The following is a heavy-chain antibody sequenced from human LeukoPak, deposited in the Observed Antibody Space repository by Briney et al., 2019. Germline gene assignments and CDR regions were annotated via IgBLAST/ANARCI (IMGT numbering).Heavy chain of an antibody. J-gene: IGHJ4*02. Sequence: GESLKISCEVSGYSFSNYWIGWVRQLPGKGLERMGIIYPADSDTKYSPSFQGQVTISADKSISTAYLQWRSLKASDSAMYYCARIDYGSGSSRDYWGQGPRVTVSS. V-gene: IGHV5-51*01. CDR2: IYPADSDT. D-gene: IGHD3-10*01. CDR1: GYSFSNYW. CDR3: ARIDYGSGSSRDY.